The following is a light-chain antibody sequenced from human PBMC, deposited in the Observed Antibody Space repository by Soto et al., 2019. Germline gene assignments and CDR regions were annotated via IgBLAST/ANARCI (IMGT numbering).Light chain of an antibody. Sequence: QSALTQPASVSGSPGQSITISCTGTSSDVGHYNYVSWYQQHPGKAPKLMIYEVSNRPSGVSNRFSGSKSGNTASLTISGLQAEDEADYYCQSYDSFNLLFGGGTKVTVL. J-gene: IGLJ2*01. CDR1: SSDVGHYNY. V-gene: IGLV2-14*01. CDR2: EVS. CDR3: QSYDSFNLL.